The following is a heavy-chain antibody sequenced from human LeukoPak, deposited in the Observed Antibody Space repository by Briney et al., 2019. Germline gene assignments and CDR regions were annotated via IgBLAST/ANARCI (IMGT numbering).Heavy chain of an antibody. J-gene: IGHJ4*02. V-gene: IGHV1-69*04. CDR1: GGTFSSYA. CDR3: ATTMITFGGVIVKPLFDY. CDR2: IIPILGIA. D-gene: IGHD3-16*02. Sequence: GASVKVSCKASGGTFSSYAISWVRQAAGQGLEWIGRIIPILGIANYAQKFQGRVTITADKSTSTAYMELTSLRSEDTAVYYCATTMITFGGVIVKPLFDYWGQGTLVTVSS.